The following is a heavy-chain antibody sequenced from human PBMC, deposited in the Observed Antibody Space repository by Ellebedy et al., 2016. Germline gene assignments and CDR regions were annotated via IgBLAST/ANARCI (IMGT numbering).Heavy chain of an antibody. J-gene: IGHJ4*02. V-gene: IGHV3-15*01. CDR1: GLTFKDAW. Sequence: GGSLRLXXAASGLTFKDAWMTWVRQAPGKGLEYVGRIKNGGTADYAAPVKGRFTISRDDSKNTLYLQMSSLETADTAVYYCSHVGDPTTWSLAHWGQGTLVTVSS. CDR3: SHVGDPTTWSLAH. CDR2: IKNGGTA. D-gene: IGHD3-3*01.